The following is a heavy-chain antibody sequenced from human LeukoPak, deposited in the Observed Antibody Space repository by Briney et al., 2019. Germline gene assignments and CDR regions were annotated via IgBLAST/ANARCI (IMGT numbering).Heavy chain of an antibody. D-gene: IGHD3-3*02. Sequence: PGGSLRLSCAASEFTFSDYYMSWIRQAPGKGLEWVSYISGSTKIIYYADSVKGRFTISRDNANNSLFLQMNNLGADDTAVYFCARDYILPLETDNGDGFAIWGQGTVVSVSS. V-gene: IGHV3-11*01. J-gene: IGHJ3*02. CDR2: ISGSTKII. CDR3: ARDYILPLETDNGDGFAI. CDR1: EFTFSDYY.